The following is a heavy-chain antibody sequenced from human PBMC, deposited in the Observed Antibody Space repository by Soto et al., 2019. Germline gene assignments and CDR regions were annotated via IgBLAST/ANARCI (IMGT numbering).Heavy chain of an antibody. CDR2: ISAYNGNT. CDR1: GYTFTSYG. V-gene: IGHV1-18*01. Sequence: ASVKVSCKASGYTFTSYGISWVRQAPGQGLEWMGWISAYNGNTNYAQKLQGRVTMTTDTSTSTAYMELRSLRSDDTAGYYCARNLVSVLRYFDWLSLGFAPGGQEPLATAPS. D-gene: IGHD3-9*01. CDR3: ARNLVSVLRYFDWLSLGFAP. J-gene: IGHJ5*02.